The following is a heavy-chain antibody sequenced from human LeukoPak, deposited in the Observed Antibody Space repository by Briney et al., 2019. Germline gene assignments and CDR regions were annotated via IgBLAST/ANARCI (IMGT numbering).Heavy chain of an antibody. CDR3: ARLWYSSGWYRIDY. Sequence: SETLSLTCAVYGGSFSGYYRSWIRQPPGKGLEWIGEINHSGSTNYNPSLKSRVTISVDTSKNQFSLKLSSVTAADTAVYYCARLWYSSGWYRIDYWGQGTLVTVSS. V-gene: IGHV4-34*01. J-gene: IGHJ4*02. D-gene: IGHD6-19*01. CDR2: INHSGST. CDR1: GGSFSGYY.